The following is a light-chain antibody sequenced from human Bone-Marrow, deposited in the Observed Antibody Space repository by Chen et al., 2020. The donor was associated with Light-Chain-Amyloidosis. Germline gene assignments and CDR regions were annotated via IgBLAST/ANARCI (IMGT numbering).Light chain of an antibody. CDR2: RDT. V-gene: IGLV3-25*03. Sequence: SYELTQPPSVSVSPGQTARITCSGYDLPTKEAYWYQQKPGQAPGLLIHRDTERPPWISERFSGSSSGTTATLTISVVQAEDAADYHCQSADSSGTYEVIFGGGTKLTVL. J-gene: IGLJ2*01. CDR1: DLPTKE. CDR3: QSADSSGTYEVI.